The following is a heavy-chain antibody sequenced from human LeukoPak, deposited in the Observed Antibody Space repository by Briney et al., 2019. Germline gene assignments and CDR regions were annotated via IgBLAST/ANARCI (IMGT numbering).Heavy chain of an antibody. D-gene: IGHD2-2*02. V-gene: IGHV3-48*04. CDR2: VSSSSSTI. CDR1: GFTFSSYS. J-gene: IGHJ4*02. CDR3: ARDGVDCSSTSCYIYFDY. Sequence: GGSLRLSCAASGFTFSSYSMNWVRQAPGKGLEWVSYVSSSSSTIYYADSVKGRFTISRDNAKNSLYLQMNSLRAEDTAVYYCARDGVDCSSTSCYIYFDYWGQGTLVTVSS.